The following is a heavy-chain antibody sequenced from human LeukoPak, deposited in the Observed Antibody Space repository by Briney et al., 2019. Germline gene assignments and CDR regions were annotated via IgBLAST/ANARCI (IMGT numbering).Heavy chain of an antibody. CDR3: AREPGIAAPNWYFDP. Sequence: SETLSLTCTVSGGSISSSSYYWGWIRQPPGKGLEWIGSIYYSGSTYYNPSLKSLVTISVDTSKNQFSLKLSSVTAADTAVYYCAREPGIAAPNWYFDPWGRGTLVTVSS. J-gene: IGHJ2*01. D-gene: IGHD6-13*01. CDR2: IYYSGST. CDR1: GGSISSSSYY. V-gene: IGHV4-39*07.